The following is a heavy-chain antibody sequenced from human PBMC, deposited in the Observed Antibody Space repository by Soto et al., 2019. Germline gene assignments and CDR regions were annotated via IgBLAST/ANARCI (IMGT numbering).Heavy chain of an antibody. CDR1: GGSMRNYF. CDR2: IHYSGTTSFFP. J-gene: IGHJ4*02. V-gene: IGHV4-59*01. Sequence: PSETLSLTCTVSGGSMRNYFWTWIRQPPGKGLEWIGYIHYSGTTSFFPTYNPSLRSRVNISEDTSKNQFSLKLLSVTTADTAVYFCAAGEASSRNLAPYYLDFWGQGTLVTVSS. CDR3: AAGEASSRNLAPYYLDF. D-gene: IGHD6-13*01.